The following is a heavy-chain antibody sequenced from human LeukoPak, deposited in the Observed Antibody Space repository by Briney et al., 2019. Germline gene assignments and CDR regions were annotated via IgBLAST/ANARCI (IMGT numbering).Heavy chain of an antibody. Sequence: PSETLSLTCTVSGGSISSGSYYWSWIRQPAGKGLEWIGRIYTSGSTNYNPSLKSRVTISVDTSKNHYSLKLASVTAADTAVYFCARNIDLLMEFDYWGQGTLVTVSS. V-gene: IGHV4-61*02. CDR3: ARNIDLLMEFDY. J-gene: IGHJ4*02. CDR2: IYTSGST. D-gene: IGHD2-8*01. CDR1: GGSISSGSYY.